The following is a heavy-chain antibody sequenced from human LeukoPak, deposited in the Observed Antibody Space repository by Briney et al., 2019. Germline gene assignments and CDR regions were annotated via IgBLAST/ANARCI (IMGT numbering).Heavy chain of an antibody. J-gene: IGHJ4*02. CDR3: ARDGYSSSWFEDY. Sequence: GGSLRLSCAASGFTFSSYAMSWVRQAPGKGLEWVSAISGSGGSTYYADSLRGRFTISRDNAKNSLYLQMNSLRAEDTAVYYCARDGYSSSWFEDYWGQGTLVTVSS. CDR1: GFTFSSYA. V-gene: IGHV3-23*01. CDR2: ISGSGGST. D-gene: IGHD6-13*01.